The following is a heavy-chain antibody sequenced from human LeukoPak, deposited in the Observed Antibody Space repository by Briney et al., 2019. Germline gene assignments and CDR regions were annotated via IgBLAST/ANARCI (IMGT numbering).Heavy chain of an antibody. D-gene: IGHD6-13*01. CDR2: IYYSGST. Sequence: PSQTLSLTCTVSGGSISSGGYYWSWIRQHPGKGLEWIGYIYYSGSTYYNPSLKSRVTISVDTSKNQFSLKLSSATAADTAVYYCARLSGQQSYFDYWGQGTLVTVSS. J-gene: IGHJ4*02. CDR3: ARLSGQQSYFDY. CDR1: GGSISSGGYY. V-gene: IGHV4-31*03.